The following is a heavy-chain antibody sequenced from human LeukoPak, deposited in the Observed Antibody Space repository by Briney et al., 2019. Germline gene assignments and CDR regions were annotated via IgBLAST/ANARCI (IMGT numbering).Heavy chain of an antibody. J-gene: IGHJ6*03. V-gene: IGHV4-39*01. CDR3: ARLGHCTGGSCYQYYYMDV. CDR2: IYDSGSI. CDR1: GGSISSSSYY. Sequence: TSETLSLTCTVSGGSISSSSYYWGWIRQPPGKGLEWIGSIYDSGSIYYNPSLKSRLTISEDTSKNQFSLKMSSVTAADTAVYYCARLGHCTGGSCYQYYYMDVWGNGTMVTISS. D-gene: IGHD2-8*02.